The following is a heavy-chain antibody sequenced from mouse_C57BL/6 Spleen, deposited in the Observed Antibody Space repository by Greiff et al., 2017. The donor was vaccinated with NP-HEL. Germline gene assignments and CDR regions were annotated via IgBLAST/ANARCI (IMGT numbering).Heavy chain of an antibody. CDR1: GFTFSSYT. V-gene: IGHV5-9*01. J-gene: IGHJ4*01. CDR3: ARHLITTVVADYYAMDY. Sequence: EVMLVESGGGLVKPGGSLKLSCAASGFTFSSYTMSWVRQTPEKRLEWVATISGGGGNTYYPDSVKGRFTISRDNAKNTLYLQMSSLRSEDTALYYCARHLITTVVADYYAMDYWGQGTSVTVSS. D-gene: IGHD1-1*01. CDR2: ISGGGGNT.